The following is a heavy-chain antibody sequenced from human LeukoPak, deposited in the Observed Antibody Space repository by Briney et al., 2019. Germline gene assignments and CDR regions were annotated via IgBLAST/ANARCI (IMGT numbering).Heavy chain of an antibody. Sequence: SETLSLTCAVYGGSFSGYYWSWFRQPPGKGLEWIGEINHSGSTNYNPSLKSRVTISVDTSKNQFSLKLSSVTAADTAVYYCARGRIYSSGYPRMGMDVWGRGTTVTVSS. CDR1: GGSFSGYY. V-gene: IGHV4-34*01. J-gene: IGHJ6*02. D-gene: IGHD3-22*01. CDR3: ARGRIYSSGYPRMGMDV. CDR2: INHSGST.